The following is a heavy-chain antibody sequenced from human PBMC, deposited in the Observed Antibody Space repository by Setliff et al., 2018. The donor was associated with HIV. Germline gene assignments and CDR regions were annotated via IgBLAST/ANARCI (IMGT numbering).Heavy chain of an antibody. J-gene: IGHJ5*02. Sequence: GGSLRLSCAASGFTFSSYAMSWVRQAPGKGLEWVSAVSASDGRTYYADSVKGRFTVSRDNSKSTLYLHMNSLRAEDTAVYYCAKAQWLLSHWGFDPWGQGTLVTVSS. D-gene: IGHD3-3*01. V-gene: IGHV3-23*01. CDR3: AKAQWLLSHWGFDP. CDR1: GFTFSSYA. CDR2: VSASDGRT.